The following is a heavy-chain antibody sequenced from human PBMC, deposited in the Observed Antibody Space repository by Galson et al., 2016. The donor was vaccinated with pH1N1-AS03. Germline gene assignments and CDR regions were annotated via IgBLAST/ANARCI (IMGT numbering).Heavy chain of an antibody. Sequence: SLRLSCAASGFTFSSYGMHWVRQAPGKGLEWVTFIRHDGSNRYYADSVKGRFTISRDNSKNTLFLQMGSLRPEDMAVYYCARGPVTYSNYWFPPPDYWGQGTLVTVSS. V-gene: IGHV3-30*02. CDR1: GFTFSSYG. D-gene: IGHD6-13*01. CDR2: IRHDGSNR. CDR3: ARGPVTYSNYWFPPPDY. J-gene: IGHJ4*02.